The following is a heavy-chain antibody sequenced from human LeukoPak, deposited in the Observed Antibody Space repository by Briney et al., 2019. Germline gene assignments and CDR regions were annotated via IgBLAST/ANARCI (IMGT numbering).Heavy chain of an antibody. J-gene: IGHJ4*02. Sequence: PGGSLRLSCAASGFTFSSYGMHWVRQAPGKGLEWVAVISYDGSNKYYADSVKGRFTISRDNSKNTLYLQMNSLRAEDTAVYYCAKDGYSDYVWGGYLDYWGQGTLVTVSS. CDR2: ISYDGSNK. D-gene: IGHD3-16*01. CDR3: AKDGYSDYVWGGYLDY. V-gene: IGHV3-30*18. CDR1: GFTFSSYG.